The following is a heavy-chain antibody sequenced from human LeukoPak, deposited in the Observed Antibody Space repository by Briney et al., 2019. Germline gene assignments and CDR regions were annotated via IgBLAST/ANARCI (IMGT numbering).Heavy chain of an antibody. D-gene: IGHD5-18*01. CDR3: ARASGNNYGRFDS. J-gene: IGHJ4*02. Sequence: GGSLRLSCAASGFTFSSYGMSWVRQAPGKGLVWVSRVSIDGSSRSYADSVKGRFTISRDNAKNTLYLQMNSLRVEDTAVYYCARASGNNYGRFDSWGQGTLVTVSS. V-gene: IGHV3-74*01. CDR1: GFTFSSYG. CDR2: VSIDGSSR.